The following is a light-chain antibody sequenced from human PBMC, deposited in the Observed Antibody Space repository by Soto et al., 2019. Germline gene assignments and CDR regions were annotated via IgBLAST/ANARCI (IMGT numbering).Light chain of an antibody. Sequence: EIVLTQSPGTLSLSPGERATLSCRASQTVSGRYLAWFQQKPGQAPRLLVYDASSRATGIPDRFSGSGSGTDFTLTISRLEPEDFAVYYCHQYVTSPWTLGQGTKVEIK. V-gene: IGKV3-20*01. CDR2: DAS. J-gene: IGKJ1*01. CDR3: HQYVTSPWT. CDR1: QTVSGRY.